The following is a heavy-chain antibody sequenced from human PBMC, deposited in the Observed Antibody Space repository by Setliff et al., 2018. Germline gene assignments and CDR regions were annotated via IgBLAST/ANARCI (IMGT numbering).Heavy chain of an antibody. CDR1: GGTFNNYG. D-gene: IGHD3-10*02. Sequence: VKVSCKASGGTFNNYGVTWVRQAPGQGLEWMGGTIPFFGTTNYAQKFQGRVTITTDESTSTAYMELSSLRSEDTAVYYCAREMLVVRGARPPNSYYYYMDVWGKGTTVTVSS. V-gene: IGHV1-69*05. CDR3: AREMLVVRGARPPNSYYYYMDV. CDR2: TIPFFGTT. J-gene: IGHJ6*03.